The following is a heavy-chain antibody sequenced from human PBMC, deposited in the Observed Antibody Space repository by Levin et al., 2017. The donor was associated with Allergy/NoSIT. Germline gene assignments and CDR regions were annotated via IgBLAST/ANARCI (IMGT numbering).Heavy chain of an antibody. J-gene: IGHJ5*02. V-gene: IGHV3-33*01. CDR3: ARGEIKYGGVIVT. CDR2: IWYDGSNK. D-gene: IGHD3-16*02. CDR1: GFTFSSYG. Sequence: PGGSLRLSCAASGFTFSSYGMHWVRQAPGKGLEWVAVIWYDGSNKYYADSVKGRFTISRDNSKNTLYLQMNSLRAEDTAVYYCARGEIKYGGVIVTWGQGTLVTVSS.